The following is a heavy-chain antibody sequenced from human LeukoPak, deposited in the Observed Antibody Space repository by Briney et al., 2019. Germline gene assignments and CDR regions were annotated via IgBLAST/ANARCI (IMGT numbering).Heavy chain of an antibody. Sequence: GVTLRRSCVASGITFSNYAVSWVRQAPEKGLDWVSVISGSAHKIRYAGSVKGRFTISRDNSEDIVYLQMNNLRAEDTAVYYCAGRVTGYSSGYVYWGQGTLVTVSS. CDR1: GITFSNYA. V-gene: IGHV3-23*01. CDR3: AGRVTGYSSGYVY. J-gene: IGHJ4*02. D-gene: IGHD5-18*01. CDR2: ISGSAHKI.